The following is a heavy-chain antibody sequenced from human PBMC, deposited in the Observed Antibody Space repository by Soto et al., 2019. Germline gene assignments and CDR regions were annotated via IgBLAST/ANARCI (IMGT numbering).Heavy chain of an antibody. D-gene: IGHD6-13*01. Sequence: GGSLRLSCAASGFTFSSYSMNWVRQAPGKGLEWVSSISSSSSYIYYADSVKGRFTISRGNAKNSLYLQMNSLRAEDTAVYYCARDLDSSSWYYYYGMDVWGQGTTVTVSS. CDR1: GFTFSSYS. CDR3: ARDLDSSSWYYYYGMDV. J-gene: IGHJ6*02. V-gene: IGHV3-21*01. CDR2: ISSSSSYI.